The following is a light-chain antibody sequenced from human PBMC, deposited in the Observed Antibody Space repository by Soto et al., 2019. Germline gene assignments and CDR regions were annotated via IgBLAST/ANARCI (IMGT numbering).Light chain of an antibody. CDR2: EGS. Sequence: QSALTQPASVSGSPGQSITISCTGTSSDVGSYNLVSWYQQHQGKAPKLMIYEGSKRPSGVSNRFSGSKSGNTASLTISGLQAEDEADYYCCSYAGSVVFGGGTKLT. CDR1: SSDVGSYNL. V-gene: IGLV2-23*01. J-gene: IGLJ2*01. CDR3: CSYAGSVV.